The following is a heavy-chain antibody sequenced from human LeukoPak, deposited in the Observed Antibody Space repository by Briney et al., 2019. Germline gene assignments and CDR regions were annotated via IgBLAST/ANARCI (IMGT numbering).Heavy chain of an antibody. Sequence: SETLSLTCAVYGGSFSGYYWSWIRQPPGKGLEWIGEINHSGSTNYNPSLKSRVTISVDTSKNQFSLKLSSVTAADTAVYYCARGSVVAATHGPAYFDYWGQGTLVTVSS. V-gene: IGHV4-34*01. CDR2: INHSGST. D-gene: IGHD2-15*01. J-gene: IGHJ4*02. CDR1: GGSFSGYY. CDR3: ARGSVVAATHGPAYFDY.